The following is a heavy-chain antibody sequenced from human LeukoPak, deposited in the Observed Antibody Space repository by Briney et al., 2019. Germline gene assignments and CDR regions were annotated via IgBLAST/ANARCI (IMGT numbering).Heavy chain of an antibody. V-gene: IGHV1-18*03. Sequence: ASVKVSCKASGGTFSSYAISWVRQAPGQGLEWMGWISAYNGNTNYAQKLQGRVTMTTDTSTSTAYMELRSLRSDDMAVYYCARAAVEWEPPDYWGQGTLVTVSS. CDR2: ISAYNGNT. CDR3: ARAAVEWEPPDY. D-gene: IGHD1-26*01. CDR1: GGTFSSYA. J-gene: IGHJ4*02.